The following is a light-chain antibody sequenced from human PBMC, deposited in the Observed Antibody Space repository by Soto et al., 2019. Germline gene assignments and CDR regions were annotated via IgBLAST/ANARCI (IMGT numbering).Light chain of an antibody. J-gene: IGLJ1*01. CDR2: GVS. V-gene: IGLV2-14*01. CDR1: SSDISGYNY. Sequence: QSVLTQPASVSGSPGQSITISCTGTSSDISGYNYVSWYQQHPGKAPKFMIYGVSNRPSGVSNRFSGSKSGNTASLTISGLQAEDEADYYCSSYTTSNTRQIVFGTGTKVTVL. CDR3: SSYTTSNTRQIV.